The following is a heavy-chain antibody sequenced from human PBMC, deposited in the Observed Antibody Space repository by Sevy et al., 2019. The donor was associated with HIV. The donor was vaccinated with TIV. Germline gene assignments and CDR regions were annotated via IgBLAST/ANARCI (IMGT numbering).Heavy chain of an antibody. CDR1: GFTFSSYA. V-gene: IGHV3-23*01. D-gene: IGHD3-3*01. J-gene: IGHJ4*02. CDR3: AGRKVGDFWSDSIRGPWAGGPLFDY. Sequence: GGSLRLSCTSSGFTFSSYAMNWVRQAPGKGLEWVSTISHSGDSTYYADSVKGRFTISRDNSENTLYLQMNSLRAEDTALYYCAGRKVGDFWSDSIRGPWAGGPLFDYWGQGTLVTVSS. CDR2: ISHSGDST.